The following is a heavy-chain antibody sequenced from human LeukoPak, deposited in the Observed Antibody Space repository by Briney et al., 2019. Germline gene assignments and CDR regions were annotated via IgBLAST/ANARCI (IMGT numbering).Heavy chain of an antibody. V-gene: IGHV3-23*01. J-gene: IGHJ6*02. Sequence: QSGGSLRLSCAASGFTFSSYAMSWVRQAPGKGLEWVSAISGSGGSTYYADSVKGRFTISRDNSKNTLYLQMNSLRAEDTAVYYCAKDLTSITIFGVVRYYYYGMDVWGQGTTVTVSS. D-gene: IGHD3-3*01. CDR3: AKDLTSITIFGVVRYYYYGMDV. CDR1: GFTFSSYA. CDR2: ISGSGGST.